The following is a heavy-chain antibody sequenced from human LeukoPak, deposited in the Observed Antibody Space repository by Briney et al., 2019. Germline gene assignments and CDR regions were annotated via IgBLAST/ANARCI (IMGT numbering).Heavy chain of an antibody. CDR2: LSYGGSDK. CDR3: ARGPPYYYYYYMDV. Sequence: GGSLRLSCAASGFSVSVNYMSWVRQAPGKGLEWVAFLSYGGSDKYYADSVKGRFTISRDNAKNSLYLQMNSLRGEDTAVYYCARGPPYYYYYYMDVWGKGTTVTVSS. CDR1: GFSVSVNY. J-gene: IGHJ6*03. V-gene: IGHV3-30*03.